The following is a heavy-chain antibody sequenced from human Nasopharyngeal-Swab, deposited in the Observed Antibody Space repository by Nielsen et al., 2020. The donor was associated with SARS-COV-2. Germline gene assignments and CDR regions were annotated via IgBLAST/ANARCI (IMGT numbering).Heavy chain of an antibody. CDR3: AKDTSLKIRYSSSSHFDY. V-gene: IGHV3-23*01. J-gene: IGHJ4*02. CDR2: ISGSGGST. D-gene: IGHD6-6*01. CDR1: GFTFSSYA. Sequence: GESLKISCAASGFTFSSYAMSWVRQAPEKGLEWVSAISGSGGSTYYADSVKGRFTISRDNSKNTLYLQMNSLRAEDTAVYYCAKDTSLKIRYSSSSHFDYWGQGTLVTVSS.